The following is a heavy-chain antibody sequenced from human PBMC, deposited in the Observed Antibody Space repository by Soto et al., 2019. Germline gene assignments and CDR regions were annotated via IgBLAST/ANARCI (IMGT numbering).Heavy chain of an antibody. Sequence: SGTLSLTCPVSGGSISRYYWSWIRQPPGKGLEWSGYIYYSGSTNYNPSLKSRVTISVDTSKNQFSLKLSSVTAADTAVYYCARVSTPSNWFDPWGQGTLVTVSS. J-gene: IGHJ5*02. V-gene: IGHV4-59*01. CDR2: IYYSGST. CDR1: GGSISRYY. CDR3: ARVSTPSNWFDP. D-gene: IGHD3-16*02.